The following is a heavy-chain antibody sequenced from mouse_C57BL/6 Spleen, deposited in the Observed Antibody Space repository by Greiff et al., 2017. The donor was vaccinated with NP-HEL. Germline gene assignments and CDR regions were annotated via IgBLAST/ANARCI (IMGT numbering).Heavy chain of an antibody. CDR2: ISSGSSTI. Sequence: DVQLVESGGGLVKPGGSLKLSCAASGFTFSDYGMHWVRQAPEKGLEWVAYISSGSSTIYYADTVKGRFTISRDNAKNTLFLQMTSLRSEDTAMYYCARPTKNGKNYFDYRGQGTTLTVSS. J-gene: IGHJ2*01. D-gene: IGHD1-1*01. CDR1: GFTFSDYG. V-gene: IGHV5-17*01. CDR3: ARPTKNGKNYFDY.